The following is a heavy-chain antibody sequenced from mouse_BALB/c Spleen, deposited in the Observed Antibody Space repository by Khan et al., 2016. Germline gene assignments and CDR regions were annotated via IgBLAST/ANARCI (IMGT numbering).Heavy chain of an antibody. Sequence: QVRLQQSGAELARPGAAMKMSCKTSGYIFTSYTIQWIKQRPGQGLEWIGYINPDSAYTDYNQRFKDKATLTADTSSSTAYMQLSSLTSEDSADYCCAREETNYALFDYWGQGTTLTVSS. CDR1: GYIFTSYT. J-gene: IGHJ2*01. CDR3: AREETNYALFDY. CDR2: INPDSAYT. V-gene: IGHV1-4*01. D-gene: IGHD2-1*01.